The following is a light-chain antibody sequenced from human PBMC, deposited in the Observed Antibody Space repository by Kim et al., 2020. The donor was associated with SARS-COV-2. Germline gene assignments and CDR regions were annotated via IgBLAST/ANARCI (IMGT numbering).Light chain of an antibody. V-gene: IGLV1-47*02. CDR3: AAWDDSLSGRL. J-gene: IGLJ3*02. CDR2: ANT. CDR1: NSNIGKTF. Sequence: QSVLTQPPSASGTPGQSVTISCSGGNSNIGKTFVYWYQQLPGTAPKVLIYANTQRPSGVPDRFSGSKSGTSASLTISGLRSEDEADYYCAAWDDSLSGRLFGGGIQLTVL.